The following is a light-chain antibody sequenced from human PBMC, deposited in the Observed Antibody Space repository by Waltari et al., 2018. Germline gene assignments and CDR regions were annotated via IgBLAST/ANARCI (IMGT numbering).Light chain of an antibody. CDR3: QHHNNLPPWT. V-gene: IGKV1-33*01. Sequence: DIELTQSPASLSASVGDTVTISCQASQDIGKYLNWYRQKPGQAPEVLIYDTSSLQTGVPSRCTGRGTGTYFTFTINDVQPEDSATYYCQHHNNLPPWTFGRGTKLEI. CDR2: DTS. CDR1: QDIGKY. J-gene: IGKJ2*02.